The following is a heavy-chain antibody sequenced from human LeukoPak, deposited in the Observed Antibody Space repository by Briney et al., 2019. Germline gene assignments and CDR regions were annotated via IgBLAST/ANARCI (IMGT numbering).Heavy chain of an antibody. V-gene: IGHV4-39*07. D-gene: IGHD3-22*01. CDR3: ARGSRSSYYYDSSGYYLRAFDI. J-gene: IGHJ3*02. CDR1: GGSISSSSYY. Sequence: SETLSLTCTVSGGSISSSSYYWGWIRQPPGKGLEWIGSIYYSGSTYYNPSLKSRVTISVDTSKNQFSLKLSSVTAADTAVYYCARGSRSSYYYDSSGYYLRAFDIWGQGTMVTVSS. CDR2: IYYSGST.